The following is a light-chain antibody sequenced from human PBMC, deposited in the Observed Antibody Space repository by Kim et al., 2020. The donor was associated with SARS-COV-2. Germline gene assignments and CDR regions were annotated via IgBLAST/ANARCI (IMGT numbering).Light chain of an antibody. Sequence: QAVVTQEPSLTVSPGETVTLTCGSSTGAVTSGHFPYWFQHKPGQAPSTLIYDITQRHSWTPARFSGSLLGDKAALTLSGAQPEDEADYYCLLYYSGVRVFGGGTQLTVL. V-gene: IGLV7-46*01. CDR1: TGAVTSGHF. J-gene: IGLJ2*01. CDR3: LLYYSGVRV. CDR2: DIT.